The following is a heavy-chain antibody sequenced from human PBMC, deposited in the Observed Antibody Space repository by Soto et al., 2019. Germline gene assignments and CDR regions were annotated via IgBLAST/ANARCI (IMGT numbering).Heavy chain of an antibody. D-gene: IGHD4-17*01. Sequence: QVQLQESGPGLVKPSQTLSLTCTVSGGSISSGGYYWSWIRQHPGKGLEWIGYIYYSGSTYYNPSLRSRVTIPVDTSKNQCSLKLSSVTAADTAVYYCATSPWYGDRWEGYYYGMDVWGQGTTVTVSS. CDR1: GGSISSGGYY. CDR2: IYYSGST. V-gene: IGHV4-31*03. CDR3: ATSPWYGDRWEGYYYGMDV. J-gene: IGHJ6*02.